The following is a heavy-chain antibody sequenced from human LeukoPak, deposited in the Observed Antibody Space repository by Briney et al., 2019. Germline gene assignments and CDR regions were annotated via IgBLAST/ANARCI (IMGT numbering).Heavy chain of an antibody. D-gene: IGHD3-9*01. CDR2: MSAYNDRT. V-gene: IGHV3-23*01. CDR3: AQELSDIFVVRTDS. J-gene: IGHJ4*02. Sequence: GGSLRLSCAASGFTFSNTAMSWVRQTPGKGLEWVATMSAYNDRTHYADSVRGRFTVSRDNSKNTLSLQMNSLREDDTAVYYCAQELSDIFVVRTDSWGQGTLVTVSS. CDR1: GFTFSNTA.